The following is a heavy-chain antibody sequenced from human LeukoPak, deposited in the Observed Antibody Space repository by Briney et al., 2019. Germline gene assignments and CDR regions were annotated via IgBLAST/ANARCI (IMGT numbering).Heavy chain of an antibody. CDR2: INHSGST. V-gene: IGHV4-34*01. Sequence: SETLSLTCAVYGGSFSGYYWSWIRQPPGKGLEWIREINHSGSTNYNPSLKSRVTISVDTSKNQFSLKLSSVTAADTAVYYCARSRIAVAGTSSYWYFDLWGRGTLVTVSS. CDR3: ARSRIAVAGTSSYWYFDL. J-gene: IGHJ2*01. CDR1: GGSFSGYY. D-gene: IGHD6-19*01.